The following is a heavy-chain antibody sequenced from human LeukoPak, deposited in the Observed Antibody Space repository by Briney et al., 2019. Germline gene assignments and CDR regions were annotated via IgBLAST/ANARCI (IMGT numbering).Heavy chain of an antibody. CDR1: GGSISSYY. Sequence: SETLSLTCTVSGGSISSYYWSWIRQPPGKGLEWIGYIYYSGSTNYNPSLKSRVTISVDTSKNQFSLKLSSVTAADTAVYYCARGRVGWFDPWGQGTLVTVSS. V-gene: IGHV4-59*12. J-gene: IGHJ5*02. CDR3: ARGRVGWFDP. CDR2: IYYSGST.